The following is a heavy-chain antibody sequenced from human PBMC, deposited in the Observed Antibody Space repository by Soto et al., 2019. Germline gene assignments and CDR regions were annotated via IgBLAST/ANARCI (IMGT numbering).Heavy chain of an antibody. J-gene: IGHJ3*02. V-gene: IGHV3-33*01. CDR2: IWYDGSNK. D-gene: IGHD6-19*01. Sequence: QVQLVESGGGVVQPGRSLRLSCAASGFTFSSYGMHWVRQAPGKGLEWVAVIWYDGSNKYYADSVKGRFTISRDNSKNTLYLQMNSLRAEDTAVYYCARENLAVAGAPDAFDIWGQGTMVTVSS. CDR3: ARENLAVAGAPDAFDI. CDR1: GFTFSSYG.